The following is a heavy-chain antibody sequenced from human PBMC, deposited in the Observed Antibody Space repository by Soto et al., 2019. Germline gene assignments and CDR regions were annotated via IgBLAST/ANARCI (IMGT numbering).Heavy chain of an antibody. J-gene: IGHJ4*02. D-gene: IGHD3-3*01. CDR1: GGSISSGGYY. CDR2: IYYSGST. V-gene: IGHV4-31*03. Sequence: SETLSLTCTVSGGSISSGGYYWSWIRQHPGKGLEWIGYIYYSGSTYYNPSLKSRVTISVDTSKNQFSLKLSSVTAEDTAVYYCARDGLGMDFWSGYYTGFFYWGQGTLVTVSS. CDR3: ARDGLGMDFWSGYYTGFFY.